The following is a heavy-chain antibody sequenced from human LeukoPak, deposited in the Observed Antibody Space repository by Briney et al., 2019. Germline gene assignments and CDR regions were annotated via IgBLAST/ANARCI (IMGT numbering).Heavy chain of an antibody. D-gene: IGHD6-6*01. V-gene: IGHV1-8*01. J-gene: IGHJ4*02. CDR2: MNPNSGNT. CDR1: GYTFTSYD. CDR3: ARGLGAVGSSSS. Sequence: ASVKVSCKASGYTFTSYDINWVRQTTGQGLEWMGWMNPNSGNTGYAQKFQGRVTMTRNTSMSTAYMELSSLRSEDTAVYYCARGLGAVGSSSSWGQGTLVTVSS.